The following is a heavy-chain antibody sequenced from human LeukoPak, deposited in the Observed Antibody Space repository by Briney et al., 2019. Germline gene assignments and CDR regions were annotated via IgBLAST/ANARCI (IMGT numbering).Heavy chain of an antibody. J-gene: IGHJ3*02. D-gene: IGHD1-26*01. Sequence: PSQTLSLTCTVSGGSISSGGYYWSWIRQHPGKGLEWIGYIYYSGSTYYNPSLKSRVTISVDTSKNQFSLKLSSVTAADTAVYYCAVSGQPHDAFDIWGQGTMVTVSS. CDR2: IYYSGST. CDR3: AVSGQPHDAFDI. V-gene: IGHV4-31*03. CDR1: GGSISSGGYY.